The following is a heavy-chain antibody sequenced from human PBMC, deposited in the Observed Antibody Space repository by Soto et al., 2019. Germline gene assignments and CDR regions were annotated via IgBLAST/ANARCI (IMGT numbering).Heavy chain of an antibody. CDR1: GFTFSSYA. V-gene: IGHV3-30-3*01. CDR3: ARDRGKAVAGSYDAFDI. J-gene: IGHJ3*02. CDR2: ISYDGSNK. Sequence: WGSLRLSCAASGFTFSSYAMHWVRQAPGKGLEWVAVISYDGSNKYYADSVKGRFTISRDNSKNTLYLQMNSLRAEDTAVYYCARDRGKAVAGSYDAFDIWGQGTMVTVSS. D-gene: IGHD6-19*01.